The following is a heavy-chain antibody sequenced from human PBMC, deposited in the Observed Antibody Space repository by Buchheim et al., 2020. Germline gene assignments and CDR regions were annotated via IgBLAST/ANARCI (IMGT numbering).Heavy chain of an antibody. D-gene: IGHD5-24*01. CDR2: INHSGST. CDR3: ARVRGHGYNWYRGWYFDY. V-gene: IGHV4-34*01. J-gene: IGHJ4*02. Sequence: QVQLQQWGAGLLKPSETLSLTCAVYGGSFSGYYWSRIRQPPGKGLEWIGEINHSGSTKYNPSLKSRVTISVDTSKNPFSLKLSSVTAADTAVYYCARVRGHGYNWYRGWYFDYWGQGTL. CDR1: GGSFSGYY.